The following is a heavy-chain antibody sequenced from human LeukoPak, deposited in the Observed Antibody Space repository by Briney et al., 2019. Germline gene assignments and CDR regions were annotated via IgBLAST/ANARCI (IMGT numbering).Heavy chain of an antibody. Sequence: SETLSLTCAVSGYSISSGYYWGWIRQPPGKGLEWIGSIYHSGSTYYNPSLKSRVTISVDTSKNQFSLKLSSVTAADTAVYYCALGYYDFWSGYYTFDYWGQGTLVTVSS. V-gene: IGHV4-38-2*01. J-gene: IGHJ4*02. D-gene: IGHD3-3*01. CDR2: IYHSGST. CDR3: ALGYYDFWSGYYTFDY. CDR1: GYSISSGYY.